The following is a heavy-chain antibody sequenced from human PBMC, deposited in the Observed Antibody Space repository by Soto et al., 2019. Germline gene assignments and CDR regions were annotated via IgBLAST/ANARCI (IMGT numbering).Heavy chain of an antibody. V-gene: IGHV4-39*01. CDR1: GDSIDTSSYC. Sequence: SETLSLTCTVSGDSIDTSSYCWGWIRQPPGKGLEWIGSVCYRGTTYYNPSLKSRLTISVDTSKRQFSLKLSSVTAAGTAVFYCARQGEHSSSYFFDSWGQGTLVTVSS. CDR2: VCYRGTT. D-gene: IGHD6-6*01. J-gene: IGHJ4*02. CDR3: ARQGEHSSSYFFDS.